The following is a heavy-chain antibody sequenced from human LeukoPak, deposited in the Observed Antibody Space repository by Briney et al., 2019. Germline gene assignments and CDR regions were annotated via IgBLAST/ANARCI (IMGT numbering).Heavy chain of an antibody. V-gene: IGHV4-39*01. D-gene: IGHD6-13*01. CDR3: ARHKRRDSSPNWFDP. Sequence: SETLSLTCTVSGCSISSSSYYWGWIRQPPGQGLEWIGTIYSRGSTYYNASLKSRVTISVDTSKNQFSLKLSSVTAADTALYYCARHKRRDSSPNWFDPWGQGTLVTVSS. CDR2: IYSRGST. J-gene: IGHJ5*02. CDR1: GCSISSSSYY.